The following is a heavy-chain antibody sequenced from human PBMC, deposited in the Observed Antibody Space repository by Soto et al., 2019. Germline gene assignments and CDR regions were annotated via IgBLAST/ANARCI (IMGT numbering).Heavy chain of an antibody. CDR2: IYHSGST. CDR1: GGSISSSNW. V-gene: IGHV4-4*02. Sequence: QVQLQESRPGLVKPSGTLSLTCAVSGGSISSSNWWSWVRQPPGKGLEWSGEIYHSGSTNYHPSLNGLGTRSSKKAKNQLGMKISGVTGADTDVYYCGRGNSSVEARRGRTFDYLGQGTLVHVTS. CDR3: GRGNSSVEARRGRTFDY. D-gene: IGHD6-6*01. J-gene: IGHJ4*02.